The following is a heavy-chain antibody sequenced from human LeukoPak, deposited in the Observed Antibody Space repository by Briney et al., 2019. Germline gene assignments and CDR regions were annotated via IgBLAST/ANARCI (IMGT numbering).Heavy chain of an antibody. J-gene: IGHJ4*02. CDR1: GFTFSSYG. Sequence: GGSLRLSCAASGFTFSSYGMHWVRQAPGKGLEWVAFIRYDGSNKYYADSVKGRFTISRDNSKNTLYLRMNSLRAEDTAVYYCAKVPRGDYFDYWGQGTRVTVSS. V-gene: IGHV3-30*02. CDR3: AKVPRGDYFDY. CDR2: IRYDGSNK.